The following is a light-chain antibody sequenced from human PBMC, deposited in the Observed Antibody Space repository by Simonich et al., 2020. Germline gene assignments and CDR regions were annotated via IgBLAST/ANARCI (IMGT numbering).Light chain of an antibody. CDR1: SRDVGGYNY. CDR3: CSYAGSSTFVV. CDR2: AVS. Sequence: QSALTQPPSASGSPGQSVTISCTGTSRDVGGYNYVSWYQQHPGKAPKLMIYAVSKRPSGVPDRFSGSKSGNTASLTVSGLQAEDEADYYCCSYAGSSTFVVFGGGTKLTVL. V-gene: IGLV2-8*01. J-gene: IGLJ2*01.